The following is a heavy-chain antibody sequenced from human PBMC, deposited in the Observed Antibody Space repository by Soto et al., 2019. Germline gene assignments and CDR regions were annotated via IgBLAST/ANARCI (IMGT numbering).Heavy chain of an antibody. CDR3: ARVNRGPPSANNWFDP. V-gene: IGHV1-3*01. Sequence: QVQLVQSGAEVKKPGASVKVSCKASGYTFTSYAMHWVHQAPGQRLEWMGWINAGNGNTKYSQKFQGRVTITRDTSASTAYMELSSLRSEDTAVYYCARVNRGPPSANNWFDPWGQGTLVTVSS. J-gene: IGHJ5*02. CDR2: INAGNGNT. CDR1: GYTFTSYA.